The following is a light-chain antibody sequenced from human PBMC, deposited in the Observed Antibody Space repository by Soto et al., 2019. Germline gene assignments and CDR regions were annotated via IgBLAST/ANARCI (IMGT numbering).Light chain of an antibody. Sequence: EIVLTRSPGTLSLSPGERATLSCRASQSVSSSYLAWYQQKPGQAPRLLIYGASSRATVIPDRFSGSGSGTDFTLTISRLEPEDFAVYYCQQYGSSSWTFGQGTKVDI. J-gene: IGKJ1*01. CDR2: GAS. CDR1: QSVSSSY. CDR3: QQYGSSSWT. V-gene: IGKV3-20*01.